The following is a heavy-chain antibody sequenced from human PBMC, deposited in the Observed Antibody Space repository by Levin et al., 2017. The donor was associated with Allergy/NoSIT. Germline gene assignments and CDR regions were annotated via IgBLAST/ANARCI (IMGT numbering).Heavy chain of an antibody. CDR1: GDSIGSRAFY. CDR3: ARRFASSSNWDFDY. V-gene: IGHV4-39*01. D-gene: IGHD2-2*01. J-gene: IGHJ4*02. CDR2: IYYSGST. Sequence: SETLSLTCTVSGDSIGSRAFYWGWIRQPPGTGLEWVASIYYSGSTYYNPSLKSRVTVSVDTSKNQFSLKLTSVTAADTAIYYCARRFASSSNWDFDYWGPGTLVTVSS.